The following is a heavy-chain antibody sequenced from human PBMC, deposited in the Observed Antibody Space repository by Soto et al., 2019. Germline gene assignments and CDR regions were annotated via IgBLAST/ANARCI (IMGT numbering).Heavy chain of an antibody. V-gene: IGHV1-69*13. CDR3: ARGGYYDSSGYYAPSWYFDL. Sequence: SVQVSCKAPLCTFSNYPISWLRQAPSQGLEWMGGLITIFGTATSAKKFQGSVTITAHESTSTAYMELSSMRSEDTAVYYCARGGYYDSSGYYAPSWYFDLWGRGTLVTVSS. CDR1: LCTFSNYP. CDR2: LITIFGTA. J-gene: IGHJ2*01. D-gene: IGHD3-22*01.